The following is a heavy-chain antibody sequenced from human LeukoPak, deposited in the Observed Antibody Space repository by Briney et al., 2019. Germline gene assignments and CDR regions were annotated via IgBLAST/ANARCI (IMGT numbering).Heavy chain of an antibody. CDR1: GVSISNNYFY. J-gene: IGHJ4*02. V-gene: IGHV4-39*01. CDR2: VHHTGST. CDR3: ATLGLLRGAGFNLATHFDY. Sequence: SETLSLTCTVSGVSISNNYFYWAWIRQPPGKGLELIGYVHHTGSTFHNSSLKSRVTISADTSQNQFSLSLTSVTAADTAVYYCATLGLLRGAGFNLATHFDYWGQGTLVTVSS. D-gene: IGHD6-19*01.